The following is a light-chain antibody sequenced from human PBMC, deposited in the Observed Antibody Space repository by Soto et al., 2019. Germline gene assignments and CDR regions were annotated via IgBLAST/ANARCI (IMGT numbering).Light chain of an antibody. CDR1: QSVSSN. CDR3: QQYGSSPLT. CDR2: GAS. J-gene: IGKJ4*01. Sequence: EIVMTQTPATLSVSPGERATVSCRASQSVSSNLAWYQQKPGQAPRLLIYGASSRATGIPDRFSGSGSGTDSTLTISRLEPEDFAVYYCQQYGSSPLTFGGGTKVDIK. V-gene: IGKV3-20*01.